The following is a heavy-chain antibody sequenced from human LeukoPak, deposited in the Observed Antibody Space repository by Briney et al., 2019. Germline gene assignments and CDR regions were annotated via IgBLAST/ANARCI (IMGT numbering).Heavy chain of an antibody. CDR1: GGSMNQYY. V-gene: IGHV4-4*07. J-gene: IGHJ4*02. CDR3: ARIPTVTFFDY. Sequence: SETLSLTCTVSGGSMNQYYWSWIRQPAGKGLEWIGRIYSTGTTYYKPSLKSRVTMSVDTSHNQFFLKLNSVTAADTAVYYCARIPTVTFFDYWGQGTLVTVSS. D-gene: IGHD4-17*01. CDR2: IYSTGTT.